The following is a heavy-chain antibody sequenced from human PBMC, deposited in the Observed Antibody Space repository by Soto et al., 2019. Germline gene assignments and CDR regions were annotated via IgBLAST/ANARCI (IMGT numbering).Heavy chain of an antibody. V-gene: IGHV1-18*01. Sequence: ASVKVSCKASGYTLTSYGISWVRQAPGQGLEWMGGISPNYGKANYAQKLQGRVTITADESTSTAYMELSSLRSEDTAVYYCASGIDYYGSGSYYKTVNFDYWGQGTLVTVSS. J-gene: IGHJ4*02. D-gene: IGHD3-10*01. CDR1: GYTLTSYG. CDR3: ASGIDYYGSGSYYKTVNFDY. CDR2: ISPNYGKA.